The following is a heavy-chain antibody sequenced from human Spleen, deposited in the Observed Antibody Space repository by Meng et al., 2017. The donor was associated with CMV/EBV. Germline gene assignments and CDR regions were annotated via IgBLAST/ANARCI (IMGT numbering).Heavy chain of an antibody. D-gene: IGHD3-16*01. CDR3: VKERPPGGYYYGMDV. CDR2: IYSGGSST. V-gene: IGHV3-23*03. Sequence: GGSLRLSCAASGFTFSSYAMSWVRQAPGKGLEWVSVIYSGGSSTYYADSVKGRFTISRDNSKNTLYLQMNSLRAEDTAVYYCVKERPPGGYYYGMDVWGQGTTVTVSS. CDR1: GFTFSSYA. J-gene: IGHJ6*02.